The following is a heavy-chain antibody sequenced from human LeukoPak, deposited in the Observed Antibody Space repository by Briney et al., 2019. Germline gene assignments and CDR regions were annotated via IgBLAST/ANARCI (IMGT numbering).Heavy chain of an antibody. CDR1: VFTFSDYY. V-gene: IGHV3-11*01. J-gene: IGHJ4*02. CDR2: ISSSGSTI. D-gene: IGHD1-7*01. CDR3: ASNWNYGVFDY. Sequence: GGSLRLSCAASVFTFSDYYMSWIRQAPGKGLEWVSYISSSGSTIYYADSVKGRFTISRDNAKNSLYLQMNSLRAEDTAVYYCASNWNYGVFDYWGQGTLVTVSS.